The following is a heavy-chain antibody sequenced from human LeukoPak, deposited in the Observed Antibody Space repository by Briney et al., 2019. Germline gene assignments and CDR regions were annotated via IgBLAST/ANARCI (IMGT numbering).Heavy chain of an antibody. D-gene: IGHD3-22*01. V-gene: IGHV3-21*01. Sequence: GGSLRLSCAASGFTFSSYSMNWVRHAPGKGLEWVASISSSSSYIYYADSVKGRFTISRDNAKSSLYLQMNSLRAEDTAVYYCARGYYYDSSGYLLYWGQGTLVTVSS. CDR2: ISSSSSYI. CDR3: ARGYYYDSSGYLLY. J-gene: IGHJ4*02. CDR1: GFTFSSYS.